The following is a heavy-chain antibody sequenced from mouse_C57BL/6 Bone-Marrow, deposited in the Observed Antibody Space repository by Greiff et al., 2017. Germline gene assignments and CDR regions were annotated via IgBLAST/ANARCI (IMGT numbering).Heavy chain of an antibody. D-gene: IGHD1-2*01. V-gene: IGHV1-81*01. CDR3: ARDGPGGAY. CDR1: GYTFTSYG. Sequence: VQLQQSGAELARPGASVKLSCKASGYTFTSYGISWVKQRTGQGLEWIGEIYPRSGNTYYNEKFKGKATLTADKSSSTAYMALRSLTSEDSAVYFCARDGPGGAYWGQGTLVTVSA. J-gene: IGHJ3*01. CDR2: IYPRSGNT.